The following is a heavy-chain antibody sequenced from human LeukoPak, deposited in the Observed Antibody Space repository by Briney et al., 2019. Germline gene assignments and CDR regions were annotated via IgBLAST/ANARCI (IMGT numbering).Heavy chain of an antibody. J-gene: IGHJ4*02. D-gene: IGHD6-13*01. CDR2: ISYTGST. Sequence: SETLSLTCTVSGGSISSGDYYWSWIRQHPGKGLEWFGYISYTGSTYYNPSLKSRVTISADTSENQFSLKLSSVTAADTAVYYCARDRSRYSSTWGFDYWGQGTLVTVSS. CDR3: ARDRSRYSSTWGFDY. V-gene: IGHV4-31*03. CDR1: GGSISSGDYY.